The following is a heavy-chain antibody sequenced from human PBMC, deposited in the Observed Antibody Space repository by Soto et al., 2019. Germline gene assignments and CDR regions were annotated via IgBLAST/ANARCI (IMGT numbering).Heavy chain of an antibody. CDR1: GFSFSDYY. Sequence: GALRLSCAASGFSFSDYYINWVRQAPGKGLEWVGRTRNKASSYTTDYAAFVKGRFTISRDDSKNLIYLQMNSLKTEDTAVYYCAREGSSSGPDYEYWGQGTLVTSPQ. D-gene: IGHD3-22*01. CDR2: TRNKASSYTT. J-gene: IGHJ4*02. V-gene: IGHV3-72*01. CDR3: AREGSSSGPDYEY.